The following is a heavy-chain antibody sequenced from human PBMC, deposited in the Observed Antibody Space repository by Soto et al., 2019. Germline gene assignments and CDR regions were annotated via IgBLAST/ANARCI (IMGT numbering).Heavy chain of an antibody. J-gene: IGHJ4*02. V-gene: IGHV4-59*08. Sequence: SETLSLTCTVSGGSISSYYWSWIRQPPGKGLEWIGYIYYSGSTNYNPSLKSRVTISVDMSKNQFSLKLSSVTAADTAVYYCARGLTYYYDSSGYYRPEKGFDYWGQGTLVTVSS. CDR2: IYYSGST. CDR1: GGSISSYY. CDR3: ARGLTYYYDSSGYYRPEKGFDY. D-gene: IGHD3-22*01.